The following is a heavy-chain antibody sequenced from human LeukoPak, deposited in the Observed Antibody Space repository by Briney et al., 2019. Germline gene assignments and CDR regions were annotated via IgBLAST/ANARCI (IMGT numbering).Heavy chain of an antibody. J-gene: IGHJ4*02. CDR3: AISTKRGYSYGFDY. Sequence: EASVKVSCKASGGTFSSYAISWVRQAPGQGLEWMGGIIPIFGTANYAQKFQGRVTITADESTSTAYMELSSLRSEDTAVYYCAISTKRGYSYGFDYWGRGTLVTVSS. CDR1: GGTFSSYA. D-gene: IGHD5-18*01. V-gene: IGHV1-69*13. CDR2: IIPIFGTA.